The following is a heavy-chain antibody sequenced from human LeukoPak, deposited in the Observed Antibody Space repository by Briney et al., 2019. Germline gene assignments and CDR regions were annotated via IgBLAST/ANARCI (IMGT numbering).Heavy chain of an antibody. CDR1: AFTFAYFT. Sequence: VQPLPSLRLSCAASAFTFAYFTMNWVRQAPGKGLEWVAFIQDDDSNKFYADSVKGRFTISRDNSKNTLFLQMNSLRPEDTALYYCAKQMVERPHYYYMDVWGKGTTVTVSS. CDR2: IQDDDSNK. D-gene: IGHD2-15*01. V-gene: IGHV3-30*02. J-gene: IGHJ6*03. CDR3: AKQMVERPHYYYMDV.